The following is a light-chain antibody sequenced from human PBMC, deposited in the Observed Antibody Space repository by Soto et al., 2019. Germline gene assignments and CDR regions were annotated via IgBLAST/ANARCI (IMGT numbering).Light chain of an antibody. Sequence: QSALTQPASVSGSPGQSVTISCAGTTTDVGRYNYVSWYQLHPGKAPTLLIYEVFNRPSGVPNRFSGSKSGNVASLTISGLQPDDESNYYCASITGTNSPLVFGGGTKLTVL. J-gene: IGLJ3*02. CDR2: EVF. V-gene: IGLV2-14*01. CDR3: ASITGTNSPLV. CDR1: TTDVGRYNY.